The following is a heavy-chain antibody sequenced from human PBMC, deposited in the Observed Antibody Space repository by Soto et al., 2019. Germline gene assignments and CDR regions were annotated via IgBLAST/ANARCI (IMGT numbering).Heavy chain of an antibody. V-gene: IGHV3-23*01. D-gene: IGHD7-27*01. CDR2: ITGSGDRT. CDR3: VKEASIDWGYMDV. CDR1: VLTFISHA. J-gene: IGHJ6*03. Sequence: WWSLRLSCASSVLTFISHAMSWFLQTPGKGLERVATITGSGDRTSYADSVRGRFTISRDNSKNTVDLQLDSLRVEDTAVYYCVKEASIDWGYMDVWGQGTTVTVSS.